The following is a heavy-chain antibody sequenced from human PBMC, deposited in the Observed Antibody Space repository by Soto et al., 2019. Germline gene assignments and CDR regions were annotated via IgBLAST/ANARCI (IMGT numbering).Heavy chain of an antibody. Sequence: QVQLVQSGAEVKKPGASVKVSCTASGYTFTGYYIHWVRQAPGQRLDWMGWINPNNGGTRFEQRFQDRVAMTRDTALNKTYRELCGLTSDDTAVYYCARGGGQTYYYYPLDVWGQGTTVTVSS. CDR2: INPNNGGT. V-gene: IGHV1-2*02. CDR1: GYTFTGYY. D-gene: IGHD3-16*01. J-gene: IGHJ6*02. CDR3: ARGGGQTYYYYPLDV.